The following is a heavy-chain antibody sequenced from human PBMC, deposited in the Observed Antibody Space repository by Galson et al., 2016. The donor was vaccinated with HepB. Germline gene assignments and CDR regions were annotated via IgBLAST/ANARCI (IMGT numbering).Heavy chain of an antibody. CDR3: ASSSSSWGGRFDY. Sequence: SETLSLTCTVSGASITSSTYYWGWLRQSPGKGLEWIGTIFYTGSTYYNPSLKGRVTMSVDTFRNQMSLNLGSVTAADTAVYFCASSSSSWGGRFDYWGRGTLVTVSS. CDR1: GASITSSTYY. J-gene: IGHJ4*02. CDR2: IFYTGST. V-gene: IGHV4-39*01. D-gene: IGHD6-13*01.